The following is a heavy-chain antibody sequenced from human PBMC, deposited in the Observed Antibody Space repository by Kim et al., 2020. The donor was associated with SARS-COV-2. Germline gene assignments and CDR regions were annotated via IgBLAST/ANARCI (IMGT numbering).Heavy chain of an antibody. Sequence: DSVKGRFTISRDNAKNSLYLQMNSLRAEDTAVYYCARAGDYAWVSNWFDPWGQGTLVTVSS. V-gene: IGHV3-21*01. J-gene: IGHJ5*02. D-gene: IGHD4-17*01. CDR3: ARAGDYAWVSNWFDP.